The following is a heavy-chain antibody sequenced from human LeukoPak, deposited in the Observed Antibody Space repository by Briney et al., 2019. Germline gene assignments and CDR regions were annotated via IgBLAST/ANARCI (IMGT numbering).Heavy chain of an antibody. Sequence: PSETLSLTCTVSGGSISSSGYYWGWIRQPPGKGLEWIGNVYYSGSSNYSPSLKSRVTISVDTSNNHFSLKLSSVTAADTAVYYCTRQREGSGYRDYWGQGTLVTVSS. CDR3: TRQREGSGYRDY. CDR1: GGSISSSGYY. V-gene: IGHV4-39*01. D-gene: IGHD5-12*01. J-gene: IGHJ4*02. CDR2: VYYSGSS.